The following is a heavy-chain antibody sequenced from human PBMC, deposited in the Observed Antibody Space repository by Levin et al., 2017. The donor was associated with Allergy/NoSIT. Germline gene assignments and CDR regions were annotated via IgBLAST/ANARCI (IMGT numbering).Heavy chain of an antibody. CDR3: ARDLGTGWYDNAFEI. V-gene: IGHV1-18*01. J-gene: IGHJ3*02. Sequence: ASVKVSCKASGYTFRVYGIIWVRQAPGEGLEWLGWISPNNGHTKVSHKVQGRVTMTTDASTTTAYLDIRSLTSDDTAVYDCARDLGTGWYDNAFEIWGQGTLVSVSS. D-gene: IGHD6-19*01. CDR2: ISPNNGHT. CDR1: GYTFRVYG.